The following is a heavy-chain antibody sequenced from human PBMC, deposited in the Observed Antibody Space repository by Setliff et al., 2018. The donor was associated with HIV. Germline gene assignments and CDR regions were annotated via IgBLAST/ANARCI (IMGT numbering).Heavy chain of an antibody. CDR1: GASITSGTYY. Sequence: PSETLSLTCTVSGASITSGTYYWSWIRQPAGMRLEWIGHISTSGTTNYNPSLKSRVTISADTSKGQFSLKLTSVTAADTAAYFWARVSTDYVCGSFLSSGPYDFDFWGQGALVTVSS. CDR2: ISTSGTT. V-gene: IGHV4-61*09. CDR3: ARVSTDYVCGSFLSSGPYDFDF. J-gene: IGHJ4*02. D-gene: IGHD3-16*01.